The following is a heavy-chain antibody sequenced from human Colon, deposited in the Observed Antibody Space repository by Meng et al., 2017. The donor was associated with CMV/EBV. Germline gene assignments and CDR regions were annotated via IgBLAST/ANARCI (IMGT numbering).Heavy chain of an antibody. CDR2: IIPLLGVT. Sequence: SVKVSCKTSGGTFSSYAISWVRQAPGRGLEWMGGIIPLLGVTNYAQKLQGRVTITADKSTSTAYMELSSLRSEDTAVYFCARGAQNYDFWSGYLLYTFDYWGQGTLVTVSS. J-gene: IGHJ4*02. CDR1: GGTFSSYA. CDR3: ARGAQNYDFWSGYLLYTFDY. D-gene: IGHD3-3*01. V-gene: IGHV1-69*10.